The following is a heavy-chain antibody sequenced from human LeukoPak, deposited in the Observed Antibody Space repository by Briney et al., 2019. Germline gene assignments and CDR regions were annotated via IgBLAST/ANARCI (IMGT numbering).Heavy chain of an antibody. J-gene: IGHJ3*02. Sequence: PSETLSLTCTVSGGSISSYYWSWIRQPAGKGLEWIGRIYTSGSTNYNPSLKSRVTMSVDTSKNQFSLKLNSVTAADTAIYYCATHRRSGSGGSENAFEIWGQGTMVTVSS. CDR3: ATHRRSGSGGSENAFEI. V-gene: IGHV4-4*07. CDR1: GGSISSYY. CDR2: IYTSGST. D-gene: IGHD5-12*01.